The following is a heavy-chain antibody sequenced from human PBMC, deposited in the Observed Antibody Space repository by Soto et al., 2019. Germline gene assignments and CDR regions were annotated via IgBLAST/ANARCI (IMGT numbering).Heavy chain of an antibody. J-gene: IGHJ4*02. CDR2: IVVGSGNT. D-gene: IGHD3-3*02. V-gene: IGHV1-58*01. CDR3: AAVPGRGQLATRFDY. Sequence: ASVKVSCKASGFTFTSSAVQWVRQARGQRLEWIGWIVVGSGNTNYAQKFQERVTITRDMSTSTAYMELSSLRSEDTAVYYCAAVPGRGQLATRFDYWGQGTLVTVSS. CDR1: GFTFTSSA.